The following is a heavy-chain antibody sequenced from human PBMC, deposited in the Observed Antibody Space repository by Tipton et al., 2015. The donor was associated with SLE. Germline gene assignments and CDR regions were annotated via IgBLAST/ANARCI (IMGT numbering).Heavy chain of an antibody. Sequence: SLRLSCAASGFTFSSYDMHWVRQAPGKGLEWVAFIQFDGSSEYYADSVKGRFTISRDNSKNTLYVQMNSLRPEDTAVYYCARVYSGSYKGFFDYWGQGTLVTVSS. J-gene: IGHJ4*02. CDR2: IQFDGSSE. D-gene: IGHD1-26*01. CDR3: ARVYSGSYKGFFDY. CDR1: GFTFSSYD. V-gene: IGHV3-30*19.